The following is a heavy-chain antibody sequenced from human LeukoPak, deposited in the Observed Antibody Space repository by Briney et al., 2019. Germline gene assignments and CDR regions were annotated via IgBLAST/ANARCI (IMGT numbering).Heavy chain of an antibody. CDR1: GGSISSYY. D-gene: IGHD2-2*01. CDR3: ARLKCISTTCPSRYVMDV. CDR2: IYYSGST. Sequence: PETLSLTCSVSGGSISSYYWSWIRQPPGKGLEYIGYIYYSGSTNYNPSLKSRVTISVDTSKDQFSLNLTSVAAADTAVYYCARLKCISTTCPSRYVMDVWCQGTTVTVSS. V-gene: IGHV4-59*01. J-gene: IGHJ6*02.